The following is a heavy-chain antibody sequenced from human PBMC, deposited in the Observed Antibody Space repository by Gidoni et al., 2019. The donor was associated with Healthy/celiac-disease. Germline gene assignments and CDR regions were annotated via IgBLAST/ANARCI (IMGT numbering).Heavy chain of an antibody. J-gene: IGHJ4*02. CDR3: ARGGIVAGTYYFDY. D-gene: IGHD6-19*01. CDR1: GFSLSNARMG. V-gene: IGHV2-26*01. CDR2: RFSNDEK. Sequence: QVTLKESGPVLVKPTETLTLTCTVSGFSLSNARMGVSWIRQPPGKALEWLAHRFSNDEKSYSTSLKSRLTISKDTSKSQVVLTMTNMDPVDTATYYCARGGIVAGTYYFDYWGQGTLVTVSS.